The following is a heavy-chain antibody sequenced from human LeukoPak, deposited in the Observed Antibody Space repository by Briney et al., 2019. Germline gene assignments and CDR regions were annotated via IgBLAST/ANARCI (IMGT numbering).Heavy chain of an antibody. J-gene: IGHJ4*02. D-gene: IGHD3-10*01. V-gene: IGHV3-23*01. CDR2: MSSSDDGR. CDR1: GFSFSSYA. CDR3: AKDLHYGSADY. Sequence: GGSLRLSCATSGFSFSSYAMSWVRQAPGKGLEWVSAMSSSDDGRYYAASVRGRFTISRDNAKNALYLQMNSLRAEDTAVYYCAKDLHYGSADYWGQGTLVTVSS.